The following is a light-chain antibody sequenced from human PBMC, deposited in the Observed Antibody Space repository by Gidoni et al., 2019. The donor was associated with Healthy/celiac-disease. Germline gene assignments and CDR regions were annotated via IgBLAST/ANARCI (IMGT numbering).Light chain of an antibody. V-gene: IGLV3-25*03. CDR1: ALPKQY. CDR2: KDS. J-gene: IGLJ3*02. CDR3: QSADSSGTSPGV. Sequence: SYELTQPPSVSVYPGQTARITCAGDALPKQYAYWYQQKPGQAPVLVIYKDSERPSGIPERFSGSSSGRTVTLTISGVQAEDEADYYCQSADSSGTSPGVFGGGTKLTVL.